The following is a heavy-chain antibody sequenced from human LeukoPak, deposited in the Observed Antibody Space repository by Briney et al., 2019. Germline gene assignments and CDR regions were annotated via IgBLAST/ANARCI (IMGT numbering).Heavy chain of an antibody. CDR3: ARGEGLRYFDWLLTPFDY. Sequence: PGGSLRLSCAASGFTFSSYEMHWVRQAPGGGLEWVSYISSSGSTIYYADSVKGRFTISRDNAKNSLYLQMNSLRAEDTAVYYCARGEGLRYFDWLLTPFDYWGQGTLVTVSS. D-gene: IGHD3-9*01. CDR1: GFTFSSYE. V-gene: IGHV3-48*03. J-gene: IGHJ4*02. CDR2: ISSSGSTI.